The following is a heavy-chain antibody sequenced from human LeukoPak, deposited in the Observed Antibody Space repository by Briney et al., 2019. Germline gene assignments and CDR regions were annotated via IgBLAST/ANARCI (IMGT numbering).Heavy chain of an antibody. V-gene: IGHV5-51*01. Sequence: GESLQISSHGPGSRSTSYSIGWVGPVPGKGREWRGIIYPCESDTRYIPSFQRQVTLSADKPINSAYLQGSSQKPSDTPLYYCARLADTAMDYFVCWGQGALVTVSS. J-gene: IGHJ4*02. CDR1: GSRSTSYS. CDR2: IYPCESDT. D-gene: IGHD5-18*01. CDR3: ARLADTAMDYFVC.